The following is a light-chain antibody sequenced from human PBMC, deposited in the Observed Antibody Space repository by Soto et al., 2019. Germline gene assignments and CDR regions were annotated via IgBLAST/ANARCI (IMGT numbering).Light chain of an antibody. J-gene: IGKJ5*01. Sequence: IVMTRSPATLSVSPWERATLSCRASQNINSNVAWYQHKPGQAPRLLIYEASNRATGFPARFSGSGSGTDFTLTISSLEPEDFAVYYCQQRNNWPLTFGQGTRLEIK. CDR1: QNINSN. CDR2: EAS. V-gene: IGKV3-11*01. CDR3: QQRNNWPLT.